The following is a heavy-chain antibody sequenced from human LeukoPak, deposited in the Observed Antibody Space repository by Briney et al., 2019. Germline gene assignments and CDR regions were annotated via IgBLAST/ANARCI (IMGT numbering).Heavy chain of an antibody. CDR3: AKEEGAAAGDYFDY. Sequence: GGSLRLSCAASGFTFSSYGMHWVRQAPGKGLEWVAVISYDGSNKYYADSVKGRFTISRDNSKNTLYLQMNSLRAEDTAVYYCAKEEGAAAGDYFDYWGQGTLVTVSS. V-gene: IGHV3-30*18. CDR1: GFTFSSYG. D-gene: IGHD6-13*01. J-gene: IGHJ4*02. CDR2: ISYDGSNK.